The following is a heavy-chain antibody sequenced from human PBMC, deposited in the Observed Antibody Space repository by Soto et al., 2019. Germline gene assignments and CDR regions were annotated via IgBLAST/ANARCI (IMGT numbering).Heavy chain of an antibody. CDR1: GYSFTSYW. CDR2: IYPGDSDT. V-gene: IGHV5-51*01. CDR3: ARQELYYDILTGYYKIPAPYDY. J-gene: IGHJ4*02. Sequence: PGESLKISCKCSGYSFTSYWIGWVRQMPGKGLEWMGIIYPGDSDTRYSPSFQGQVTISADKSISTAYLQWSSLKASDTAMYYCARQELYYDILTGYYKIPAPYDYWGEGTLVTVSS. D-gene: IGHD3-9*01.